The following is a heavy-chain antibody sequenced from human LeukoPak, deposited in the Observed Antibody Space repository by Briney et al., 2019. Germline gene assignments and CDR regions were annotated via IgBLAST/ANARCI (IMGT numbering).Heavy chain of an antibody. CDR3: ATSFIVVVVAATRDY. CDR2: ISGSGGST. CDR1: GFTFSSYA. Sequence: GGSLRLSCAASGFTFSSYAMSWVRQAPGKGLEWVSAISGSGGSTYYADSVKGRFTISRDNSKNTLYLQMNSLRAEDTAVYYCATSFIVVVVAATRDYWGQGTRVTVSS. V-gene: IGHV3-23*01. D-gene: IGHD2-15*01. J-gene: IGHJ4*02.